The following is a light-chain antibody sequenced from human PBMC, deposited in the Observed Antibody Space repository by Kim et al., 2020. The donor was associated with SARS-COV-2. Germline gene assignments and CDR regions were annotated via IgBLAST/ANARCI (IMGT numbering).Light chain of an antibody. Sequence: DIQMTQSPSSLSVSVGDRVTITCQASQDINNYLNWYQQKPGKAPKLLIYDTSTLQTGVPLRFSGGGSGTDFTFTISSLQPEDIATYFCQQYNNLPYTFGQGTKVEI. V-gene: IGKV1-33*01. CDR2: DTS. CDR1: QDINNY. J-gene: IGKJ2*01. CDR3: QQYNNLPYT.